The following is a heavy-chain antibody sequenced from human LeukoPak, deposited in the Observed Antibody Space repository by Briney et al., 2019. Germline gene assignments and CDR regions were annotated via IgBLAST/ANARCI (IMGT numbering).Heavy chain of an antibody. CDR2: INPNSGGT. CDR3: ARSITMVRGVIVQGEDYYYYYMDV. CDR1: GYTFTGYY. V-gene: IGHV1-2*02. D-gene: IGHD3-10*01. Sequence: ASVKVSCKAPGYTFTGYYMHWVRQAPGQGLEWMGWINPNSGGTNYAQKFQGRVTMTRDTSISTAYMELSRLRSDDTAVYYCARSITMVRGVIVQGEDYYYYYMDVWGKGTTVTISS. J-gene: IGHJ6*03.